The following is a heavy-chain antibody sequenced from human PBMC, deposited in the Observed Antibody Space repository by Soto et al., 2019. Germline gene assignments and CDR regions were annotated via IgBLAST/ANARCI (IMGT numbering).Heavy chain of an antibody. CDR3: ARAAAPSANYYYDYMDV. D-gene: IGHD6-13*01. CDR1: GYTFTGYY. Sequence: QVQLVQSGAEVKKPGASVKVSCKASGYTFTGYYMHWVRQAPGQRLEWMGWINTNSGGTNYAQKFQGWVTITRETSISTAYMELSRLRSDDTAVYYCARAAAPSANYYYDYMDVWGKGTTVTVSS. V-gene: IGHV1-2*04. CDR2: INTNSGGT. J-gene: IGHJ6*03.